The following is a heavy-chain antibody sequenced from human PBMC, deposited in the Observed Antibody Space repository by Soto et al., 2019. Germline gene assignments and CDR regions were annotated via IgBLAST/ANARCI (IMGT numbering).Heavy chain of an antibody. CDR3: ATFMVRGVNYYGMDV. J-gene: IGHJ6*02. CDR1: GGSISSSNW. Sequence: SDTLSLTCAVSGGSISSSNWWSWVRQPPGKGLEWIGEIYHSGSTNYNPSLKSRVTISVDKSKNQFSLKLSPVTAADTAVYYCATFMVRGVNYYGMDVLGQGTTVTVSS. CDR2: IYHSGST. V-gene: IGHV4-4*02. D-gene: IGHD3-10*01.